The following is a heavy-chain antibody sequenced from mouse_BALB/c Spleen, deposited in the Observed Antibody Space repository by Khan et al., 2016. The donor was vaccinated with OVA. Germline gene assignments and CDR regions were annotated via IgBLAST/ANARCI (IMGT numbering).Heavy chain of an antibody. CDR3: ARVYGEDFDY. Sequence: EVQLVESGPGLVKPSQSLSLTCTVTGFPITSDYAWNWIRQFPGNKLEWMGYISYSGNTKYNPSLKSRISITRDTSKIPFFLQLNSVTIEDTATYYCARVYGEDFDYWGQGTTLTVSS. J-gene: IGHJ2*01. V-gene: IGHV3-2*02. D-gene: IGHD2-10*02. CDR1: GFPITSDYA. CDR2: ISYSGNT.